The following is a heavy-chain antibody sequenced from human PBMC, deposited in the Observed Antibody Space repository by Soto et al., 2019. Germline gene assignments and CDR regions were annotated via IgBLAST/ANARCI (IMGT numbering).Heavy chain of an antibody. D-gene: IGHD6-13*01. CDR1: GFTVSSNY. Sequence: EVQLVESGGGLIQPGGSLRLSCAASGFTVSSNYMSWVRQAPGKGLEWVSVIYSGGSTYYADSVKGRFTISTDNSKNTLYLRMNSLRADDTAWYYCARGVAAAGCFDYWGQGSLVTVSS. CDR2: IYSGGST. CDR3: ARGVAAAGCFDY. V-gene: IGHV3-53*01. J-gene: IGHJ4*02.